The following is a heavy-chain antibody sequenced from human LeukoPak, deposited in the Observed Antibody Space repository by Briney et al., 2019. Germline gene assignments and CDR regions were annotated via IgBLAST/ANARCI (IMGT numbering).Heavy chain of an antibody. CDR3: ARPSVGALGQDAFDI. D-gene: IGHD1-26*01. CDR1: GGSISSYY. J-gene: IGHJ3*02. CDR2: IYCSGST. Sequence: SETLSLTCTVSGGSISSYYWSWIRQPPGKGLEWIGYIYCSGSTNYNPSLKSRVTISVDTSKNQFSLKLSSVTAADTAVYYCARPSVGALGQDAFDIWGQGTMVTVSS. V-gene: IGHV4-59*08.